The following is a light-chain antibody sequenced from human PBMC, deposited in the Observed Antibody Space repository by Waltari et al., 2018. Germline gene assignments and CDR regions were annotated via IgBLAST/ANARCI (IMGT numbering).Light chain of an antibody. CDR1: QGISSY. J-gene: IGKJ1*01. CDR2: AAS. CDR3: QQLNSYPLA. Sequence: DIQLTQSPSFLSASVGERVTITCRASQGISSYLAWYQQKPGKAPKLLIYAASTLQSGVPSRFSGSGSGTEFTLTISSLQPEDFATYYCQQLNSYPLAFGQGTKVEIK. V-gene: IGKV1-9*01.